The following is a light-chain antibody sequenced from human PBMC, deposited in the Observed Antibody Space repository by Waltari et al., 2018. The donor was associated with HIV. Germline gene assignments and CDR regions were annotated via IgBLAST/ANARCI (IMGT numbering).Light chain of an antibody. V-gene: IGKV1-12*01. J-gene: IGKJ4*01. CDR3: QQANSFLSPT. CDR2: SAS. CDR1: QDIRTW. Sequence: DVHMTQSPSSVSASVGDSVTITCRASQDIRTWLAWYQQKPGQATKLLISSASTLQSGVPSRFSGSGSGTDFSLTISSLQPDDFATYYCQQANSFLSPTFGRGTRVDIK.